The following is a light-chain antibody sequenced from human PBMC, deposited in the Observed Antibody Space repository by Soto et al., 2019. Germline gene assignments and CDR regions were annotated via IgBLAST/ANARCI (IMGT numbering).Light chain of an antibody. J-gene: IGLJ2*01. CDR1: SSNIGSNP. CDR2: GSN. V-gene: IGLV1-44*01. Sequence: QSVLAQPPSASGTPGQRVAISCSGTSSNIGSNPVNWFQQLPGTAPKLLIYGSNQRPSGVPDRFCGSKSGTSASLAISGLQSEDEADYYCAAWDDNLFGPVFGGGTKLTVL. CDR3: AAWDDNLFGPV.